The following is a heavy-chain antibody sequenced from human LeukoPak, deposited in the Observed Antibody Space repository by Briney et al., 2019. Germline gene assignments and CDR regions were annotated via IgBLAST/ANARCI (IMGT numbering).Heavy chain of an antibody. CDR2: IGGSGGTT. CDR1: GFTFSRYA. D-gene: IGHD3-22*01. V-gene: IGHV3-23*01. J-gene: IGHJ3*02. CDR3: AKISLRIVVVINAFDI. Sequence: GGSLRLSCAASGFTFSRYAMSWVRQAPGKGLEWVSSIGGSGGTTYYADSVQGRFTISRDNSKNTLYLQMNSLRAEDTAVYYCAKISLRIVVVINAFDIWGQGTMVTVSS.